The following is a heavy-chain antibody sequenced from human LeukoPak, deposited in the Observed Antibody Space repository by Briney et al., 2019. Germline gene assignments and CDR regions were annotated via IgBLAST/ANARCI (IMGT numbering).Heavy chain of an antibody. CDR3: ASGSIWFGEFDY. CDR1: GFTVSINY. Sequence: PGGSLRLSCAASGFTVSINYMSCVREAPRKGLEWVSDIYSGGSTYYADSVKGRFNISRDNSKNTLYLQMNSLRAEDTAVYYCASGSIWFGEFDYWGPGTLVTVSS. V-gene: IGHV3-66*01. J-gene: IGHJ4*02. CDR2: IYSGGST. D-gene: IGHD3-10*01.